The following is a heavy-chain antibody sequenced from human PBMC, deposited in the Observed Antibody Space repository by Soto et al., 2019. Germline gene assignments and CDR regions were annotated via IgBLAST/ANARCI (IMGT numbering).Heavy chain of an antibody. CDR1: GYTFTSYG. CDR2: ISAYNGNT. J-gene: IGHJ2*01. Sequence: QVQLVQSGAEVKKPGASVKVSCKASGYTFTSYGISWVRQAPGQGLEWMGWISAYNGNTNYAQKLQGRVTMTTDTSTSTGYMELRSLRSDDTAVYYCAGDPLWGDDYGDFRSSWYFDLWGRGTLVTVSS. D-gene: IGHD4-17*01. CDR3: AGDPLWGDDYGDFRSSWYFDL. V-gene: IGHV1-18*01.